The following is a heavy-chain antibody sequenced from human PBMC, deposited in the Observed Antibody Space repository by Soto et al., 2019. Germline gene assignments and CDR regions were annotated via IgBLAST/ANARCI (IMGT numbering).Heavy chain of an antibody. CDR2: ISYSGSNS. J-gene: IGHJ6*02. D-gene: IGHD3-3*01. CDR3: AKVGGLEWPFKEFYALDV. CDR1: GFTFSKYA. V-gene: IGHV3-30*18. Sequence: QVQLVESGGGVVQPGRSLRLSCAASGFTFSKYAMHWVRQAPGKGLEWVAVISYSGSNSYYADSVKGRFTISRDNSKNTLCLQMNRLRLDDTSVYYCAKVGGLEWPFKEFYALDVWGQGTTVTVSS.